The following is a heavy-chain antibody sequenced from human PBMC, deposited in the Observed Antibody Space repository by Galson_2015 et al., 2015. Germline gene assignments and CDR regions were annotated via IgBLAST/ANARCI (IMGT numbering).Heavy chain of an antibody. J-gene: IGHJ6*02. CDR1: GFTFSTYN. V-gene: IGHV3-48*01. CDR3: ARGDHTTGTTYGMDV. CDR2: ISSSSSTI. D-gene: IGHD1-1*01. Sequence: SLRLSCAASGFTFSTYNMNWVRQAPGKGLEWLSYISSSSSTIYYADSVKGRFTISRDNAKNSLYLQMNSLRAEDTAVYYCARGDHTTGTTYGMDVWGQGTTVTVSS.